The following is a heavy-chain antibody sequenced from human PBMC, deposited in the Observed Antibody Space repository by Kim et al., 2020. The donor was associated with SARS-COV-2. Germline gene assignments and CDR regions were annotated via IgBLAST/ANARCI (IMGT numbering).Heavy chain of an antibody. D-gene: IGHD2-2*01. CDR3: ASGHTRFRYYYGMDV. J-gene: IGHJ6*02. CDR2: ISYDGSNK. Sequence: GGSLRLSCAASGFTFSSYAMHWVRQAPGKGLEWVAVISYDGSNKYYVDSVKGRFTISRDNSKNTLYLQMNSLRAEDTAVYYCASGHTRFRYYYGMDVWGQGTTVTVSS. V-gene: IGHV3-30*04. CDR1: GFTFSSYA.